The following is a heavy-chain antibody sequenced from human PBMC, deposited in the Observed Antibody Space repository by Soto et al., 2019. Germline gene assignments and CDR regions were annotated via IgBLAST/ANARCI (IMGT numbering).Heavy chain of an antibody. V-gene: IGHV4-59*01. CDR2: IYYSGST. CDR1: GGSISSYY. D-gene: IGHD3-22*01. J-gene: IGHJ5*02. Sequence: SETLSLTCTVSGGSISSYYWSWIRQPPGKGLEWIGYIYYSGSTNYNPSLKSRVTISVDTSKNQFSLKLSSVTAADTAVYYCARVAECYDSSGYYDWFDPWGQGTLVTVSS. CDR3: ARVAECYDSSGYYDWFDP.